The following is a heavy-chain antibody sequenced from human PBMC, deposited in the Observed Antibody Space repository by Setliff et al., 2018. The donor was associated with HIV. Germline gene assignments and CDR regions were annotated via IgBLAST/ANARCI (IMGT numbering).Heavy chain of an antibody. Sequence: ASVKVSCKASGGTFSSYAISWVRQAPGQGLEWMGGFDPEDGETISAQKFQGRVTMTEDTSTDTAYMELRSLRSEDTAVYYCSTSPRGLGVAATGRRYLHHWGQGTLVTVSS. J-gene: IGHJ1*01. CDR1: GGTFSSYA. D-gene: IGHD6-19*01. V-gene: IGHV1-24*01. CDR3: STSPRGLGVAATGRRYLHH. CDR2: FDPEDGET.